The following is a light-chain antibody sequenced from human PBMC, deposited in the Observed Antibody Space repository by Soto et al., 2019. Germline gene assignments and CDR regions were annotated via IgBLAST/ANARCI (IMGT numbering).Light chain of an antibody. CDR2: GAS. CDR3: QQYGNSTYT. CDR1: QSVSSSY. Sequence: EIVLTQSPGTRSLSPGERATLSCRASQSVSSSYLAWYQQKPGQAPRLLIYGASSRATGIPDRFSGSGSGTVFTLTINRLEPEDFAVYYCQQYGNSTYTFGQGTKLEIK. V-gene: IGKV3-20*01. J-gene: IGKJ2*01.